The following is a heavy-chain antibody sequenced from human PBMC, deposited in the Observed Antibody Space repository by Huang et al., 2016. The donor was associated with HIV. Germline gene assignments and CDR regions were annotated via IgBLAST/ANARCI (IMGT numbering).Heavy chain of an antibody. J-gene: IGHJ4*02. CDR1: GFTFSGSA. D-gene: IGHD3-22*01. CDR3: TRLTMIGDGDY. CDR2: IRSKANRYAT. V-gene: IGHV3-73*01. Sequence: EVQLVESGGGLVQPGGSLKLSCAASGFTFSGSAMHGVRQASGKGREWVGRIRSKANRYATAYAGSVKGRFTISRDDSKNTAYLQMNSLKTEDTAVYYCTRLTMIGDGDYWGQGTLVTVSS.